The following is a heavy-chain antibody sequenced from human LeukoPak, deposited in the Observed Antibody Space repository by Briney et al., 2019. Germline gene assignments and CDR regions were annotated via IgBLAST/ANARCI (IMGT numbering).Heavy chain of an antibody. CDR2: ISHSGTT. CDR3: ARVGGTGTTGYYAMDV. CDR1: GGSISSYS. Sequence: SETLSPTCIVSGGSISSYSWNWIRQSPGKGLEWVGYISHSGTTSYNSSLKSRVTISVDTSKNQLSLKLTSVTAADTAVYYCARVGGTGTTGYYAMDVWGQGTTVTVSS. V-gene: IGHV4-59*08. D-gene: IGHD1-1*01. J-gene: IGHJ6*02.